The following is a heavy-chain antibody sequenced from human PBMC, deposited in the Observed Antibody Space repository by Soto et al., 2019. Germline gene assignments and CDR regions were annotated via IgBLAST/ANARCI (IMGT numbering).Heavy chain of an antibody. J-gene: IGHJ4*02. CDR2: ISYDGSNK. D-gene: IGHD2-15*01. Sequence: QVQLVESGGGVVQPGRSLRLSCAASGFTFSSYGMHWVRQAPGKGLEWVAVISYDGSNKNYADSVKGRFTISRDNSKNTLYLQMNSLRAEDTAVYYCAKDGYGGNRFDYWGQGTLVTVSS. CDR1: GFTFSSYG. V-gene: IGHV3-30*18. CDR3: AKDGYGGNRFDY.